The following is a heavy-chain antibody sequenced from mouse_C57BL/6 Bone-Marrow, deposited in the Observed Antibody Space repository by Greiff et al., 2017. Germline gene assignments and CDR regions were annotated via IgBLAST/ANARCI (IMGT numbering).Heavy chain of an antibody. CDR3: ARDKSGDY. V-gene: IGHV5-4*01. CDR1: GFTFSSYA. CDR2: ISDGGSYT. Sequence: EVQRVESGGGLVKPGGSLKLSCAASGFTFSSYAMSWVRQTPEKRLEWVATISDGGSYTYYPDNVKGRFTISRDNAKNNLYLQMSHLKSEDTAMYYCARDKSGDYWGQGTTLTVSS. D-gene: IGHD1-3*01. J-gene: IGHJ2*01.